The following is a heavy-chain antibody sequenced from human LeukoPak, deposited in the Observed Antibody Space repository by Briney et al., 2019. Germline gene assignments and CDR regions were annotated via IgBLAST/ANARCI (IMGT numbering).Heavy chain of an antibody. D-gene: IGHD3-22*01. J-gene: IGHJ5*02. Sequence: SETLSLTCTVSGGSISSYYWSWIRQPAGKGLEWIGRIYTSGSTNYNPSLKSRVTMSVDTSKNQFSLKLSSVTAADTAVYYCARVQPDYYDSSGYPGAHWFDPWGQGTLVTVSS. CDR3: ARVQPDYYDSSGYPGAHWFDP. V-gene: IGHV4-4*07. CDR2: IYTSGST. CDR1: GGSISSYY.